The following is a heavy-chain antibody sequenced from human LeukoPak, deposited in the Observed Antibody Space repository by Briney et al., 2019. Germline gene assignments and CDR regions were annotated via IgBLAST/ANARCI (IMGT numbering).Heavy chain of an antibody. J-gene: IGHJ6*02. CDR2: IYPGECDT. CDR3: ARHSYGSGSYYKPYYYYGMDV. D-gene: IGHD3-10*01. Sequence: PGASLEICGQGAGSIFTSYWIGWGRPVPGKGLEGMGIIYPGECDTKYSPAFQGQVTISADKSISTAYLQWSSLKASDTAMYYCARHSYGSGSYYKPYYYYGMDVWGQGTTVTVSS. V-gene: IGHV5-51*01. CDR1: GSIFTSYW.